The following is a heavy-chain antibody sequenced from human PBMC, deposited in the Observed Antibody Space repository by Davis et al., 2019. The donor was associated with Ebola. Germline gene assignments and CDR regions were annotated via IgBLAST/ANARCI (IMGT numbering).Heavy chain of an antibody. Sequence: SETLSLTCTVSGGSISSYYWSWIRQPPGKGLEWIGYIYYSGSTHYNPSLKSRVTISVDTSKNQFSLKLSSVTAADTAVYYCARNEETMVRGRASHYYYYYGMDVWGKGTTVIVS. CDR1: GGSISSYY. V-gene: IGHV4-59*01. D-gene: IGHD3-10*01. CDR3: ARNEETMVRGRASHYYYYYGMDV. J-gene: IGHJ6*04. CDR2: IYYSGST.